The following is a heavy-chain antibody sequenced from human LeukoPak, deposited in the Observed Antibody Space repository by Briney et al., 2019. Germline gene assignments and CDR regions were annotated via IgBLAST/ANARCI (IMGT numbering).Heavy chain of an antibody. CDR1: GGSISSSSYY. CDR3: ASYYDSSGYYLDY. J-gene: IGHJ4*02. V-gene: IGHV4-39*07. D-gene: IGHD3-22*01. CDR2: IYYSGST. Sequence: SETLSLTCTVSGGSISSSSYYWGWIRQPPGKGLEWIGSIYYSGSTYYNPSLKSRVTILVDTSKNQFSLKLSSVTAADTAVYYCASYYDSSGYYLDYWGQGTLVTVSS.